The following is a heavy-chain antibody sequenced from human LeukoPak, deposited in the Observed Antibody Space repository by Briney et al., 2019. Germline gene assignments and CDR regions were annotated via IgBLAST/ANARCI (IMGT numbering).Heavy chain of an antibody. J-gene: IGHJ6*03. Sequence: GALVKVSCKASGGTFSSYAISWVRQAPGQGLEWMGGIIPIFGTANYAQKFQGRVTITTDESTSTAYMELSGLRSEDTAVYYCARDNGYNFGYYYYMDVWGKGTTVTVSS. CDR1: GGTFSSYA. V-gene: IGHV1-69*05. CDR3: ARDNGYNFGYYYYMDV. CDR2: IIPIFGTA. D-gene: IGHD5-24*01.